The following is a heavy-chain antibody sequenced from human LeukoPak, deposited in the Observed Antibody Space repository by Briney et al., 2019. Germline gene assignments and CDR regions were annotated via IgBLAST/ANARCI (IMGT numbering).Heavy chain of an antibody. CDR2: ISTDGGRT. D-gene: IGHD3-16*01. J-gene: IGHJ4*02. CDR3: VKDQVTSMINKDFDH. Sequence: PGGSLRLSCSASGFTFIHYAMNWVRQAPGKGLEYVSSISTDGGRTYYADSVEGRFTISRDNSKNTLYLQMTSLRTEDSAVYYCVKDQVTSMINKDFDHWGRGTLVTVSS. CDR1: GFTFIHYA. V-gene: IGHV3-64D*06.